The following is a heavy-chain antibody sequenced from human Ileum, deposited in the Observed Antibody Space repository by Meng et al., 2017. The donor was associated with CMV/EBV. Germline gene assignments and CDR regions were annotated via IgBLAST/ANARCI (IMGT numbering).Heavy chain of an antibody. CDR3: ARDGYYGSGGYYA. Sequence: ASVKVSCKASGYTFTGYYMHWVRQAPGQGLEWMGWINPNSGGTNYAQKFQGRVTMTRDTSISTAYMELSGLRFDDTAVYYCARDGYYGSGGYYAWGQGTLVTVSS. D-gene: IGHD3-10*01. CDR1: GYTFTGYY. CDR2: INPNSGGT. V-gene: IGHV1-2*02. J-gene: IGHJ5*02.